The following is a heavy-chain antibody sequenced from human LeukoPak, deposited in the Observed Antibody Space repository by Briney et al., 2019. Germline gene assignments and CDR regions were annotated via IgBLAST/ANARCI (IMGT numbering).Heavy chain of an antibody. CDR1: GFTFSSYG. Sequence: GGSLRLSCAASGFTFSSYGMHWVRQAPGKGLEWVSSISSSSSYIYYADSVKGRFTISRDNAKNSLYLQMNSLRAEDTAVYYCARGRVGATKAFDYWGQGTLVTVSS. CDR2: ISSSSSYI. CDR3: ARGRVGATKAFDY. V-gene: IGHV3-21*01. J-gene: IGHJ4*02. D-gene: IGHD1-26*01.